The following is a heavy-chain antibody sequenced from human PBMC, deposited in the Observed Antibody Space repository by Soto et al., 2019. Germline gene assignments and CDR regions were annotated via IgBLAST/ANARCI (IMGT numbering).Heavy chain of an antibody. D-gene: IGHD5-12*01. CDR2: IYWDDDK. V-gene: IGHV2-5*02. Sequence: QITLKESGPTLVKPTQTLTLTGTVSGFSLSTSGVGVGWIRQSPGKALEWLAFIYWDDDKRYRPSLKSRHTITKDTTKCQLVLTVANAGSVYTATYYCAHRGGSSGYEWGGGDCKFWGQGTLVTVSS. J-gene: IGHJ4*02. CDR1: GFSLSTSGVG. CDR3: AHRGGSSGYEWGGGDCKF.